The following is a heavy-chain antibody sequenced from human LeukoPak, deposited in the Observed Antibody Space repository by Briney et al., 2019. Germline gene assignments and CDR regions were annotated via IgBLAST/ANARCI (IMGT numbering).Heavy chain of an antibody. J-gene: IGHJ4*02. CDR1: GYTFTSYY. D-gene: IGHD1-26*01. V-gene: IGHV1-46*01. CDR3: ARVGATDYYFDY. CDR2: INPSGGST. Sequence: ATVKVSCKASGYTFTSYYMHWVRQAPGQGLEWMGIINPSGGSTSYAQKFQGRVTMTRDTSTSTVYMELSSLRSEDTAVYYCARVGATDYYFDYWGQGTLVTVSS.